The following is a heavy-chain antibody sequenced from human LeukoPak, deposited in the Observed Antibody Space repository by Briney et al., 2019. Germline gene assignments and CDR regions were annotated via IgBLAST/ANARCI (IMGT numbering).Heavy chain of an antibody. D-gene: IGHD6-19*01. J-gene: IGHJ4*02. CDR1: GFTFSSYA. Sequence: GGSLRLSCAASGFTFSSYAMSWVRQAPGKGLEWVSAISGSGGSTYYADSVKGRFTISRDNSKNTLYLQMNSLRAEDTAVYYCAKRRFAVASPSVDHSFDYWGQGTLVTVSS. V-gene: IGHV3-23*01. CDR3: AKRRFAVASPSVDHSFDY. CDR2: ISGSGGST.